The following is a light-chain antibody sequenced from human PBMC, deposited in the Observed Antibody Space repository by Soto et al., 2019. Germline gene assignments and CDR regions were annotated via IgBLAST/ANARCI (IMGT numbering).Light chain of an antibody. J-gene: IGLJ2*01. V-gene: IGLV4-69*01. Sequence: QLALTQSPSASASLGASVKLTCTLDSGHTNYAIAWHQQQPKKGPRYLMKVNSDGTHIKGDGIPDRFSGSSSGAERYLTISSLQSEDEADYYCQTWGTVTPVIFGGGTKLTVL. CDR2: VNSDGTH. CDR1: SGHTNYA. CDR3: QTWGTVTPVI.